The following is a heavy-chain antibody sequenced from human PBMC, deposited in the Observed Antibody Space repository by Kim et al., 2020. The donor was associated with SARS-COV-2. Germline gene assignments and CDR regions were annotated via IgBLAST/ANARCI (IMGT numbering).Heavy chain of an antibody. CDR3: ARGDGWMDS. CDR1: GGSFRSHY. Sequence: SETLSLTCTVSGGSFRSHYWTWIRQPPGKRLEWIGYIFYTGSTNYNPSLKGRLTISVDTSRNQFSLKLSSVTAADTAVYYCARGDGWMDSWSQGTLVTVS. V-gene: IGHV4-59*11. CDR2: IFYTGST. J-gene: IGHJ5*01. D-gene: IGHD1-26*01.